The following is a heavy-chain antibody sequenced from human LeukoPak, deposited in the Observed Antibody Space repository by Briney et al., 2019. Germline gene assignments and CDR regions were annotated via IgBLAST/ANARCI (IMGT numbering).Heavy chain of an antibody. CDR1: GFTFSRYG. Sequence: GGSLRLSCAASGFTFSRYGMHWVRQASGKGLEWVALISYDGSNKYYADSVQGRFTISRDSSRNTLYLQMNSLRAEDTAVYYCAKDGTGGYYYLDYWGQGTLVTVSS. D-gene: IGHD3-22*01. V-gene: IGHV3-30*18. J-gene: IGHJ4*02. CDR2: ISYDGSNK. CDR3: AKDGTGGYYYLDY.